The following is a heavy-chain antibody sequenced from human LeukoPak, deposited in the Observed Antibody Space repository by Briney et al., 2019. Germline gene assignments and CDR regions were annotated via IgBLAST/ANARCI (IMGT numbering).Heavy chain of an antibody. CDR2: IDYSGSA. CDR3: ARHNYDDYVFDI. D-gene: IGHD4-17*01. Sequence: SETLSLTCTVSGGSLSSYYFSWIRQSPGKGLEWIAYIDYSGSASYNPSLKSRVTMSVDTSKQFSLSLSSVAAADTAVYYCARHNYDDYVFDIWGQGTKVTVSS. V-gene: IGHV4-59*08. J-gene: IGHJ3*02. CDR1: GGSLSSYY.